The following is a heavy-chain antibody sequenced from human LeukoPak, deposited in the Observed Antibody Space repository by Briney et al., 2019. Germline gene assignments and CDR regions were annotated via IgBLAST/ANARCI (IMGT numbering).Heavy chain of an antibody. V-gene: IGHV3-33*01. J-gene: IGHJ4*02. CDR3: ARDIGDCSSGSCYSDYFDY. CDR2: ILNDGNTK. D-gene: IGHD2-15*01. Sequence: GGSLRLSCAASGFTFRPYGMHWVRQAPGKGPEWAALILNDGNTKHYADSVRGRFTISRDNSKNTLYLQMNSLRAEDTAVYYCARDIGDCSSGSCYSDYFDYWGQGTLVTVSS. CDR1: GFTFRPYG.